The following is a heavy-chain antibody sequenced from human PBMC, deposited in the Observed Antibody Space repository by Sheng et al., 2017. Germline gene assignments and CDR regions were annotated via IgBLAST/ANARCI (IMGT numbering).Heavy chain of an antibody. CDR1: GYTFTSYG. Sequence: QVQLVQSGAEVKKPGASVKVSCKASGYTFTSYGISWVRQAPGQGLEWMGWISAYNGNTNYAQKLQGRVTMTTDTSTSTAYMELRSLRSDDTAVYYCARDLPQLRYFASVCPFQHWARAPWSPSPQ. CDR3: ARDLPQLRYFASVCPFQH. J-gene: IGHJ1*01. V-gene: IGHV1-18*01. CDR2: ISAYNGNT. D-gene: IGHD3-9*01.